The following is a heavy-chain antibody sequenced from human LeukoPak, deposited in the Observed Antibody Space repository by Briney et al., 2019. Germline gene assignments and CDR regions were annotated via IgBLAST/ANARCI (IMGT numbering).Heavy chain of an antibody. CDR3: ARGYYYGSGLIYYYYYMDV. CDR1: GGSISSGSYY. V-gene: IGHV4-61*01. J-gene: IGHJ6*03. CDR2: IYYSGST. Sequence: SETLSLTCTVSGGSISSGSYYWSWIRQPPGKGLEWIVYIYYSGSTNYNPSLKSRVTISVDTSKNQFSLKLSSVTAADTAVYYCARGYYYGSGLIYYYYYMDVWGKGTTVTISS. D-gene: IGHD3-10*01.